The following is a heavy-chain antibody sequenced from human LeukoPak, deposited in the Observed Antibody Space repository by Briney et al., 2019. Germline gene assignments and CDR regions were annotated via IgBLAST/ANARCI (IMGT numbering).Heavy chain of an antibody. V-gene: IGHV3-23*01. J-gene: IGHJ4*02. Sequence: PGGSLRLSCAASGFTFSSYGMSWVRQAPGKGLEWVSAISGSGGSTYYADSVKGRFTISRDNSKNTLYLQMNSLRAEDTAVYYCAKVRHIAAVPRYYFDYWGQGTLVTVSS. CDR1: GFTFSSYG. CDR2: ISGSGGST. D-gene: IGHD6-13*01. CDR3: AKVRHIAAVPRYYFDY.